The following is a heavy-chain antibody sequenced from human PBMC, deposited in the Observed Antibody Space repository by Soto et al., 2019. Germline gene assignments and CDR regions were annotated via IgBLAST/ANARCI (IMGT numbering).Heavy chain of an antibody. Sequence: GASLKISCKRSVDRFTRYWICSVRQMPGKGLEWMGRIDPSDSYTNYSPSFQGHVTISADKSISTAYLQWSSLKASDTAMYYCARLGRIAGNWFDPWGQGTLVTVSS. V-gene: IGHV5-10-1*01. CDR3: ARLGRIAGNWFDP. J-gene: IGHJ5*02. CDR2: IDPSDSYT. D-gene: IGHD6-13*01. CDR1: VDRFTRYW.